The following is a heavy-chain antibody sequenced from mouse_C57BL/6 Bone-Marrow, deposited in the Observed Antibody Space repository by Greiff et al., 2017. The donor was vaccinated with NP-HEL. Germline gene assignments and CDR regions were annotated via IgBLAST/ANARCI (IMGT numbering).Heavy chain of an antibody. V-gene: IGHV1-50*01. CDR1: GYTFTSYW. CDR3: AILRRFAY. D-gene: IGHD1-1*01. Sequence: VKLQQPGAELVKPGASVKLSCKASGYTFTSYWMQWVKQRPGQGLEWIGEIDPSDSYTNYNQKFKGKATLTVDTSSSTAYMQLSSLTSEDSAVYYCAILRRFAYWGQGTLVTVSA. J-gene: IGHJ3*01. CDR2: IDPSDSYT.